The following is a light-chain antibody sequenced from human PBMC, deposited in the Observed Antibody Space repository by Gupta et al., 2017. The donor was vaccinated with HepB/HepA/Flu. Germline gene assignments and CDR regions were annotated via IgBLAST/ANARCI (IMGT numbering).Light chain of an antibody. J-gene: IGKJ1*01. CDR2: GAS. CDR3: QQYGSSPWT. Sequence: EIVLTQSPGTLSLSPGERATLSCRASQSVSSSYLAWYQQKPGQAPRLLIYGASSRATGIPDRCSGRGSGTDFTLTISRLEPEDFAVYYGQQYGSSPWTFGQGTKVEIK. V-gene: IGKV3-20*01. CDR1: QSVSSSY.